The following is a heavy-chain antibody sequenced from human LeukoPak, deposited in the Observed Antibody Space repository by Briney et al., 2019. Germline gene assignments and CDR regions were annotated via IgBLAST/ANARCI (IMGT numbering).Heavy chain of an antibody. V-gene: IGHV4-34*01. CDR3: ARRREDGGDCFDP. CDR2: INHSGST. Sequence: SETLSLTCAVYGGSFSGYYWSWIRQPPGKGLEWIGEINHSGSTNYNPSLKSRVTISVDTSKNQFSLKLSSVTAADTAVYYCARRREDGGDCFDPWGQGTLVTVSS. D-gene: IGHD3-16*01. J-gene: IGHJ5*02. CDR1: GGSFSGYY.